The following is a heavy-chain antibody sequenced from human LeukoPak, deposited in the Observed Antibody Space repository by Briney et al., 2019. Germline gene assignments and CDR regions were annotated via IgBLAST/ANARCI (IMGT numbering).Heavy chain of an antibody. Sequence: GGSLRLSCAASGFTFSSYAMSWVRQAPGKGLEWVSAISDRGGSTYYADSVKGRFTISRDNSKNTLYLRMNSLRAEDTAVYYCAKDYYYDSNHFDYWGQGTLVTVSS. D-gene: IGHD3-22*01. V-gene: IGHV3-23*01. CDR3: AKDYYYDSNHFDY. CDR1: GFTFSSYA. CDR2: ISDRGGST. J-gene: IGHJ4*02.